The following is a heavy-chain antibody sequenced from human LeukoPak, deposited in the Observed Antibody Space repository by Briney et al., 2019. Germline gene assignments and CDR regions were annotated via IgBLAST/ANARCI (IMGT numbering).Heavy chain of an antibody. CDR2: INHSGSI. CDR1: GGSFSGYY. D-gene: IGHD3-22*01. J-gene: IGHJ4*02. V-gene: IGHV4-34*01. CDR3: ARLQTYYYDSSGYPVIDY. Sequence: PSETLSLTCTVYGGSFSGYYWSWIRQPPGRGLEWIGEINHSGSINYNPSLKSRVTISVDTSKNQFSLKLSSVTAADTAVYYCARLQTYYYDSSGYPVIDYWGQGTLVTVSS.